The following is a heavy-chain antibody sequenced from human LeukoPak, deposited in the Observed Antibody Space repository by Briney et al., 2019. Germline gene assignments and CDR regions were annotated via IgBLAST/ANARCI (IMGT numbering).Heavy chain of an antibody. V-gene: IGHV4-38-2*01. Sequence: PSETLSLTCAGSGYSISSSYYWGWVPQPPGKGLGLIGSIYHSGRTYYNPSLKSRITISVDTSKNQFSLMLSSVTAADAAVYYCARGVAVAANWFDPWGQGTLVTVSS. D-gene: IGHD6-19*01. CDR1: GYSISSSYY. CDR3: ARGVAVAANWFDP. CDR2: IYHSGRT. J-gene: IGHJ5*02.